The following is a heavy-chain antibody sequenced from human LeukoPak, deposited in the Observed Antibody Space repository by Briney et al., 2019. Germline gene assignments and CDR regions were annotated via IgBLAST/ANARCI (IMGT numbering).Heavy chain of an antibody. V-gene: IGHV3-23*01. CDR1: GFTFSSYA. J-gene: IGHJ4*02. D-gene: IGHD3-3*01. CDR2: SGSGGST. Sequence: GGSLTLSCAASGFTFSSYAMSWVRQAPGKGLEWVSGSGSGGSTYYADSVKGRFTISRDNSKNTLYLQMNSLRAEDTAVYYCAKDFWSGYYPNYWGQGTLVTVSS. CDR3: AKDFWSGYYPNY.